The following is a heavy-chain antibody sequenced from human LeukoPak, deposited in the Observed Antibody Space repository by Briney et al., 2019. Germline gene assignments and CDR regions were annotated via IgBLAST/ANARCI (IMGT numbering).Heavy chain of an antibody. CDR1: GGSINTYY. CDR3: ARAAIDCSGGSCYPGYFDY. J-gene: IGHJ4*02. CDR2: IYSSGTT. D-gene: IGHD2-15*01. Sequence: SETLSLTCTVSGGSINTYYWSWIRQPAGKGLEWIGRIYSSGTTHYNPSLKSRVTISVDTSKNQFSLKLSSVTAADTAVYYCARAAIDCSGGSCYPGYFDYWGQGTLVTVSS. V-gene: IGHV4-4*07.